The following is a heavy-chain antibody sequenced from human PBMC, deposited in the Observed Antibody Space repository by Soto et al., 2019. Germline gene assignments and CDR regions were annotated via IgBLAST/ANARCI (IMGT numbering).Heavy chain of an antibody. CDR2: IYPGDSDT. D-gene: IGHD2-15*01. J-gene: IGHJ4*02. CDR1: GYIFTSYW. CDR3: PRRSVGSRYSTPYYFDY. Sequence: PGESLKISCKGSGYIFTSYWIGWVRQMPGKGLEWMGIIYPGDSDTRYSPSFQGQVTISADKSISTAYLQWSSLKASDTAMYYCPRRSVGSRYSTPYYFDYWGQVTLVTVSS. V-gene: IGHV5-51*01.